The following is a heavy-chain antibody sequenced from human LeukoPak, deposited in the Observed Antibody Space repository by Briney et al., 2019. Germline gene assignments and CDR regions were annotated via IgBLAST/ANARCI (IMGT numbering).Heavy chain of an antibody. D-gene: IGHD3-3*01. Sequence: PGGSLRLSCAASGFTFSDYYMSWIRQAPGKGLEWVSYISSSGSTIYYADSVKGRFTISRDNAKNSLYLQMNSLRAEDTAVYYCAKDPDFWSGYYVDYWGQGTLVTVSS. CDR1: GFTFSDYY. J-gene: IGHJ4*02. V-gene: IGHV3-11*01. CDR2: ISSSGSTI. CDR3: AKDPDFWSGYYVDY.